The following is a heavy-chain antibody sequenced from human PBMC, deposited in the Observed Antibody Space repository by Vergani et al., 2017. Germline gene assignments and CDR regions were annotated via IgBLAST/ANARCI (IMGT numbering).Heavy chain of an antibody. CDR1: GFSFSDHY. CDR2: ISNSGNTI. J-gene: IGHJ3*02. D-gene: IGHD5-24*01. V-gene: IGHV3-11*01. Sequence: QVQLVESGGGLVKPGGSLRLSCAASGFSFSDHYMTWIRQAPGKGLEWVPYISNSGNTIEYADSVKGRVSISRDNAKSSLFLQMDSLRAEDTAVCYCARDHRDYNNYPGTFDIWGQGSMVTVSS. CDR3: ARDHRDYNNYPGTFDI.